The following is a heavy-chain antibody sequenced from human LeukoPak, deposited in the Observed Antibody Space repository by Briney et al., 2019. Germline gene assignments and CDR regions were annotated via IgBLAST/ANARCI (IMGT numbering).Heavy chain of an antibody. V-gene: IGHV3-30*02. J-gene: IGHJ4*02. D-gene: IGHD6-13*01. CDR1: GFTFSTYG. CDR3: AKIAAAGTLENFDQ. Sequence: PGGSLRLSCAASGFTFSTYGMHWVRQAPGKGLEWVAFIWYDGSNKNYADSVKGRFTISRDNSKNTVYLQMNSLRSEDTAVYYCAKIAAAGTLENFDQWGQGTLVTVSS. CDR2: IWYDGSNK.